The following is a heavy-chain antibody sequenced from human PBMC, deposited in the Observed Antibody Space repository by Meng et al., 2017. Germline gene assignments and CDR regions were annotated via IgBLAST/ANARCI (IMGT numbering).Heavy chain of an antibody. J-gene: IGHJ5*02. V-gene: IGHV3-21*02. CDR3: VRGSGSYSS. D-gene: IGHD1-26*01. Sequence: EVELGEAGCGLGKPGGYMILSCAASGFTFTTSTMNWVRQAPGKGLEWVSSISSSSTYKYYADSVKGRFTISRDDPNNSLYVQMNSLTAGDTAVYYCVRGSGSYSSWGQGTLVTVSS. CDR1: GFTFTTST. CDR2: ISSSSTYK.